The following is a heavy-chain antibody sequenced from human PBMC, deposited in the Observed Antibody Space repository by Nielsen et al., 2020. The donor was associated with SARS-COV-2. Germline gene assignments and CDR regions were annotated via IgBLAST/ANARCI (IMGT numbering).Heavy chain of an antibody. CDR2: IKQDGSEK. Sequence: WIRQPPGKGLEWVANIKQDGSEKYYVDSVKGRFTIPRDNSKNTLYLQMNSLRAEDTAVYYCAKASYNYYDSSGYYFTTLPDYWGQGTLVTVSS. D-gene: IGHD3-22*01. CDR3: AKASYNYYDSSGYYFTTLPDY. J-gene: IGHJ4*02. V-gene: IGHV3-7*01.